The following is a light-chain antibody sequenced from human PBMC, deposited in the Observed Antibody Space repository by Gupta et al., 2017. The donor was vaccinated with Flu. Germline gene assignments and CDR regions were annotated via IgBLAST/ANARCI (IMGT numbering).Light chain of an antibody. J-gene: IGLJ2*01. CDR2: EDS. CDR1: ALPQKY. CDR3: YSTDSSGNHRGL. V-gene: IGLV3-10*01. Sequence: SYELTQPPSVSVSPGQTARTTCSGDALPQKYAYWYQQKSGQAPVLVIYEDSKRPSGIPERFSGSSSGTMVTLTISGAQVEDEADYYCYSTDSSGNHRGLFGGGTKLTVL.